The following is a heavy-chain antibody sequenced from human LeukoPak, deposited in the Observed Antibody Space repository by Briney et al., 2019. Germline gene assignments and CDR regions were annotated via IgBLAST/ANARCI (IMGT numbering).Heavy chain of an antibody. V-gene: IGHV3-15*01. CDR1: GFTLTNAW. D-gene: IGHD3-10*01. CDR3: TTYGSGSDQRGLFDY. Sequence: GGSLRLSCAASGFTLTNAWMSWVRQAPGKGLEWVGRIKSKTDDGTTDYAAPVKGRFTISRDDSKNTLYLQMNSLKTDDTAVYYCTTYGSGSDQRGLFDYWGQGTLVTVSS. CDR2: IKSKTDDGTT. J-gene: IGHJ4*02.